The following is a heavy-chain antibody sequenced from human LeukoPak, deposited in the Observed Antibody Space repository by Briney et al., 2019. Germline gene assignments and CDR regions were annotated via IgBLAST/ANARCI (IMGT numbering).Heavy chain of an antibody. Sequence: PSETLSLTCTVSGGSMKNYFWSWIRQPPGESPEWIGYIYYSGSANYNPSLKSRVTISVDMSKNQFSLKLTSASPADTAVYYCAKSYGSSWRLTFDHWGEGTLVTVPS. J-gene: IGHJ4*02. V-gene: IGHV4-59*01. CDR3: AKSYGSSWRLTFDH. CDR2: IYYSGSA. CDR1: GGSMKNYF. D-gene: IGHD6-13*01.